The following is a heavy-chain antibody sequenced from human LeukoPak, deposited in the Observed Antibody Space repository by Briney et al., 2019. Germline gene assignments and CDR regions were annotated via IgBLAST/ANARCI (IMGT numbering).Heavy chain of an antibody. Sequence: GASVKVSCKTSGFTFTSYGISWMRQVPGQGLEWMAWISANNGDTHYAQRLQGRVTLTTDTSTGTAYMEVRSLRSDDTAVYYCARKGMGSPLDFWGQGTLVTVSS. CDR2: ISANNGDT. V-gene: IGHV1-18*04. CDR3: ARKGMGSPLDF. J-gene: IGHJ4*02. CDR1: GFTFTSYG. D-gene: IGHD3-10*01.